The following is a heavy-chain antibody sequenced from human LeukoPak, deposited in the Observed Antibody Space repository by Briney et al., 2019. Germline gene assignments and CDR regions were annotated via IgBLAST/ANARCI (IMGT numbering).Heavy chain of an antibody. Sequence: SETLSLTCTVSGYSISSDYYWGWIRQPPGKGLEWVGSIYHTGTTYYNPSLKSRVTISVDTSKNQFSLKLSSVTAADTAVYYCARMPPFGYGDYGWFDPWGQGTLVTVSS. CDR2: IYHTGTT. J-gene: IGHJ5*02. D-gene: IGHD4-17*01. CDR1: GYSISSDYY. CDR3: ARMPPFGYGDYGWFDP. V-gene: IGHV4-38-2*02.